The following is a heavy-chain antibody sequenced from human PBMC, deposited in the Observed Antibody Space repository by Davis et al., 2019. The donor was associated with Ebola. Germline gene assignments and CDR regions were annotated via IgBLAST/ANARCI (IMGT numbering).Heavy chain of an antibody. V-gene: IGHV4-59*01. Sequence: PSETLSLTCTVSGGSISSYYWSWIRQPPGKGLEWIGYIYYSGSTNYNPSLKSRVTISVDTSKNQFSLKLSSVTAADTAVYYCARGGEAVAANNWFDPWGQGTLVTVSS. D-gene: IGHD6-19*01. CDR2: IYYSGST. CDR3: ARGGEAVAANNWFDP. J-gene: IGHJ5*02. CDR1: GGSISSYY.